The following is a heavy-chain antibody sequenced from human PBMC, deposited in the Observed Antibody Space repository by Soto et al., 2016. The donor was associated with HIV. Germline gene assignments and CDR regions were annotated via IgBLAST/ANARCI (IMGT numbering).Heavy chain of an antibody. D-gene: IGHD5-12*01. CDR1: GFTFSSYW. CDR3: ARDRGDGYNYSFFDY. CDR2: INSDGSST. V-gene: IGHV3-74*01. J-gene: IGHJ4*02. Sequence: EVQLVESGGSLVQPGGSLRLSCAASGFTFSSYWMHWVRQAPGKGLVWVSRINSDGSSTSYADSVKGRFTISRDNAKNTLYLQMNSLRAEDTAVYYCARDRGDGYNYSFFDYWGQGTLVTVSS.